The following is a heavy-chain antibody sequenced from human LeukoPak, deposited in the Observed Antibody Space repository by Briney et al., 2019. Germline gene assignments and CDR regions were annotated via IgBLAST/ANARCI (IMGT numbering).Heavy chain of an antibody. CDR3: AKGIMPYSSSSRGYYHYYGMDV. D-gene: IGHD6-6*01. CDR2: ISGSGGDT. J-gene: IGHJ6*02. V-gene: IGHV3-23*01. Sequence: GGSLRLSCAASGFTFSSYAMTWVRQAPGKGLEWVSAISGSGGDTYYADSVKGRFTISRDNSKNTLYLQMNSLRAEDTAVYYCAKGIMPYSSSSRGYYHYYGMDVWGQGTTVTVSS. CDR1: GFTFSSYA.